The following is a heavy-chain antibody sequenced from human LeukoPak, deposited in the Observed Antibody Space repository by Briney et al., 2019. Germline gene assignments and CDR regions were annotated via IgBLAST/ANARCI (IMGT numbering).Heavy chain of an antibody. CDR2: ISYSGSTT. CDR3: ARAGPPAFDP. CDR1: GFTFSNFE. V-gene: IGHV3-48*03. J-gene: IGHJ5*02. Sequence: PGGSLRHSRAASGFTFSNFEMNWVRPAPGKRLEWVSYISYSGSTTSYADSVKGRFTISRDNAKNSLYLQMHSLRAEDTAVYYCARAGPPAFDPWGQGALVSASS.